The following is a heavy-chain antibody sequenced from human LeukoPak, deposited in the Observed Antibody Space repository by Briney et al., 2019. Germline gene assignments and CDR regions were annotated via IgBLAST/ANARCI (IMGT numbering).Heavy chain of an antibody. D-gene: IGHD3-3*01. CDR3: AKGFYDFWSGYSVLDTIEI. J-gene: IGHJ3*02. CDR1: GFTFSSYA. V-gene: IGHV3-30-3*01. Sequence: PGGSLRLSCAASGFTFSSYAMHWVRQAPGKGLEWVAVISYDGSNKYYADSVKGRFTISRDNSKNTLYLQMNSLRAEDTAVYYCAKGFYDFWSGYSVLDTIEIWGQGTMVTVSS. CDR2: ISYDGSNK.